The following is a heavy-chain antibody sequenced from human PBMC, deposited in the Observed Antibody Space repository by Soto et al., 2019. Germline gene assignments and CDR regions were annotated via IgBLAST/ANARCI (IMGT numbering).Heavy chain of an antibody. D-gene: IGHD3-22*01. V-gene: IGHV5-10-1*01. Sequence: PGESLKISCKGSGYSFTSYWISWVRQMPGKGLEWMGRIDPSDSYTNYGPSFQGHVTISADKSISTAYLQWSSLKASDTAMYYCASALLPHDSSGYYPYWGQGTLVTVSS. CDR3: ASALLPHDSSGYYPY. J-gene: IGHJ4*02. CDR2: IDPSDSYT. CDR1: GYSFTSYW.